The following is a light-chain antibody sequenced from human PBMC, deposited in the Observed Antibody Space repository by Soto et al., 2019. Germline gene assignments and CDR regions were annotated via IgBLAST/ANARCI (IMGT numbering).Light chain of an antibody. V-gene: IGKV1-5*03. CDR1: QSISSW. J-gene: IGKJ1*01. Sequence: DIQMTQSPSTLSASIGDRVTITCRASQSISSWVAWYQQKPGKAPNLLIYKASNLESGVPSRFSGGGSGTECTLTISSLQPDDFATYYCQQYQSNSQFGQGNKVEIK. CDR3: QQYQSNSQ. CDR2: KAS.